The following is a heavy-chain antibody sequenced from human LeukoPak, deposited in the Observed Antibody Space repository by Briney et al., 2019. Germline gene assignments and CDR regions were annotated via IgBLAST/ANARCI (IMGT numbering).Heavy chain of an antibody. D-gene: IGHD4-23*01. CDR2: ISWNSGSI. Sequence: PGRSLRLSYAASGFTFDDYAMHWVPQAPGKGLEWVSGISWNSGSIGYADSVKGRFTISRDNAKNSLYLQMNSLRAEDTAVYYCARDATYYGGDWFDPWGQGTLVTVSS. CDR3: ARDATYYGGDWFDP. J-gene: IGHJ5*02. V-gene: IGHV3-9*01. CDR1: GFTFDDYA.